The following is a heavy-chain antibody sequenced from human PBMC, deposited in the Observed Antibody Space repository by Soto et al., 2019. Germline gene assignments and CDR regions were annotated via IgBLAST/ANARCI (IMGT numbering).Heavy chain of an antibody. J-gene: IGHJ4*02. CDR1: GGSISSSGFS. D-gene: IGHD1-1*01. CDR3: ARGFLSDGTGTHFDY. CDR2: LHYSGST. Sequence: PSETLSLTCTVSGGSISSSGFSWGWIRQPPGKGLEWIGSLHYSGSTHYNPSLRSRGTMTTDTSTSTAYMELRSLRSDDTAVYYCARGFLSDGTGTHFDYWGQGTLVTVSS. V-gene: IGHV4-39*02.